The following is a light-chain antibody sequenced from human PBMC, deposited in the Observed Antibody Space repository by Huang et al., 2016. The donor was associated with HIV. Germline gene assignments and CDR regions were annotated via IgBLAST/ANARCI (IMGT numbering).Light chain of an antibody. CDR1: QSVGRY. J-gene: IGKJ3*01. CDR2: DTS. Sequence: EIVLTQSPATLSLSPGERATLSCRASQSVGRYLAWYQQKPGQAPRLLSSDTSNRATGIPGRFSGSGCGKDFSLTISSLGTEDFAVYYCHQRSNWPRSTFGPGTTVDMK. CDR3: HQRSNWPRST. V-gene: IGKV3-11*01.